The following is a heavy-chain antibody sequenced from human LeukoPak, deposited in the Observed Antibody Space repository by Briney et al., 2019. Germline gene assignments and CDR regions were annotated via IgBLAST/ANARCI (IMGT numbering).Heavy chain of an antibody. J-gene: IGHJ5*02. CDR1: GFSFSSSG. Sequence: PGGSLRLSCAASGFSFSSSGMHWVRQPPGKGLVWVSRINTDGSSTSYADSVKGRFTISRDNAKNTLYLQMNSLRAEDTAVYYCARISYSGSWNNWFDPWGQGTLVTVSS. CDR2: INTDGSST. CDR3: ARISYSGSWNNWFDP. D-gene: IGHD3-10*01. V-gene: IGHV3-74*01.